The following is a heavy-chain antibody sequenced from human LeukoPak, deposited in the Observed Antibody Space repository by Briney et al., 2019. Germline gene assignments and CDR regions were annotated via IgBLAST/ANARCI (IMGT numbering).Heavy chain of an antibody. J-gene: IGHJ4*02. CDR2: IKQDGSER. CDR1: GVTFSSHW. CDR3: ARDPNLYSGTYDTY. D-gene: IGHD1-26*01. V-gene: IGHV3-7*03. Sequence: GGSLRLSCVVSGVTFSSHWMSWVRQAPGKGLEWVANIKQDGSERYYVDSVKGRFTISRDNAKNSVFLPMNSLRAEDTAVYYCARDPNLYSGTYDTYWGQGTLVTVSS.